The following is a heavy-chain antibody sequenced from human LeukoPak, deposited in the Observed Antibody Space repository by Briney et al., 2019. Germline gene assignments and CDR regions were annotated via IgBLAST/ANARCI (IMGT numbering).Heavy chain of an antibody. CDR3: ATLDQSRTADY. CDR1: GYTFTDYY. J-gene: IGHJ4*02. CDR2: VDPEDGET. D-gene: IGHD1-14*01. V-gene: IGHV1-69-2*01. Sequence: ASVKVSRKVSGYTFTDYYMHWAKQAPGKGLGWMGLVDPEDGETIYAEKFQGRVTITADTSTDTAYMELSSLRSEDTAVYYCATLDQSRTADYWGQGTLVTVSS.